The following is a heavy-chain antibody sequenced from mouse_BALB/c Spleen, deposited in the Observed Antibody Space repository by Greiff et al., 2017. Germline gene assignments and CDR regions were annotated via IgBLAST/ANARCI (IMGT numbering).Heavy chain of an antibody. J-gene: IGHJ4*01. D-gene: IGHD2-2*01. V-gene: IGHV5-6-4*01. CDR3: TTYGYDWDAMDY. CDR1: GFTFSSYT. Sequence: DVKLVESGGGLVKPGGSLKLSCAASGFTFSSYTMSWVRQTPEKRLEWFATLSSGGSYTYYPDSVKGRFTISRDNAKNTLYLQMSSLKSEDTAMYYCTTYGYDWDAMDYWGQGTSVTVSS. CDR2: LSSGGSYT.